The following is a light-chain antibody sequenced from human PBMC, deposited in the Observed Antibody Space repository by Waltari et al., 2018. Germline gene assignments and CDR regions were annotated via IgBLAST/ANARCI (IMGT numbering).Light chain of an antibody. Sequence: EIVLTQSPGTLSLSPGERATLSCRASQSVSSSYLAWYQQKPGQAPRRLIYGASRRATGIPDRVRSSGSGTDFTLTISRLEPEDFAVYYCQQYGSSLPYTFGQGTKLEIK. CDR1: QSVSSSY. CDR2: GAS. CDR3: QQYGSSLPYT. J-gene: IGKJ2*01. V-gene: IGKV3-20*01.